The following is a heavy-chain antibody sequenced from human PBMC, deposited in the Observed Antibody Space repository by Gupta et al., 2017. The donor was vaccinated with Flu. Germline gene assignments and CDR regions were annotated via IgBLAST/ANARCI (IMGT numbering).Heavy chain of an antibody. J-gene: IGHJ5*02. Sequence: QITLKESGPTLVKPTQTLTLTCDFSGFSLPTSGEGVGWIRQPPGKAPEWLALILWNDDKRYSPSLKSRLTITKDTAKNQVVLKMTNVDPVDTATYFWSHRQLWTSDFPSWGKGILGTVS. CDR1: GFSLPTSGEG. CDR2: ILWNDDK. D-gene: IGHD3/OR15-3a*01. CDR3: SHRQLWTSDFPS. V-gene: IGHV2-5*01.